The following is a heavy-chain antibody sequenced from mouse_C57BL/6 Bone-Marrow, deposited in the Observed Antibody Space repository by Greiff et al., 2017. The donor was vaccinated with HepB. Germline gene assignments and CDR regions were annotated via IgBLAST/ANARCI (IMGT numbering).Heavy chain of an antibody. CDR3: TRRDGYYDYAMDY. Sequence: EVKVEESGGGLVQPGGSMKLSCAASGFTFSDAWMDWVRQSPEKGLEWVAEIRNKANNHATYYAESVKGRFTISRDDSKSSVYLQMNSLRAEDTGIYYCTRRDGYYDYAMDYWGQGTSVTVSS. D-gene: IGHD2-3*01. CDR1: GFTFSDAW. J-gene: IGHJ4*01. CDR2: IRNKANNHAT. V-gene: IGHV6-6*01.